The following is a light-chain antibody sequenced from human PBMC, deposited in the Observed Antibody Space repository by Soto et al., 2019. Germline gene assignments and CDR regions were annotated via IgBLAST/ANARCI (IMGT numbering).Light chain of an antibody. Sequence: QSVLTQPPSVSGAPGQRVTISCTGSNSNIGTGYGAGYDVHWYQQLPGTAPKLLIYDNSNRTSGVTDRFSCSKSGTSASLAITVLKAEDEADYYCQSFDWSLSGSVFGGGTKLTVL. J-gene: IGLJ3*02. CDR3: QSFDWSLSGSV. V-gene: IGLV1-40*01. CDR1: NSNIGTGYGAGYD. CDR2: DNS.